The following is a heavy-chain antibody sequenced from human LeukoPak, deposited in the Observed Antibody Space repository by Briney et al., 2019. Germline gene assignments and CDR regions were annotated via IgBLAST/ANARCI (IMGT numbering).Heavy chain of an antibody. J-gene: IGHJ4*02. D-gene: IGHD5-24*01. V-gene: IGHV3-21*01. Sequence: GGSLRLSCTVSGFTVSSNSMSWVRQAPGKGLEWVSSISSSSSYIYYADSVKGRFTISRDNAKNSLYLQMNSLRAEDTAVYYCARADTITRFDYWGQGTLVTVSS. CDR2: ISSSSSYI. CDR3: ARADTITRFDY. CDR1: GFTVSSNS.